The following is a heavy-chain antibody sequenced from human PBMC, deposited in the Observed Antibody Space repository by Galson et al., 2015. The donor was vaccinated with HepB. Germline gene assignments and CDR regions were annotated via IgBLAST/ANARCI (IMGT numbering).Heavy chain of an antibody. CDR2: INPNSGGT. J-gene: IGHJ4*02. CDR1: GYTFTGYY. D-gene: IGHD3-3*01. Sequence: SVKVSCKASGYTFTGYYMHWVRQAPGQGLEWMGWINPNSGGTNYAQKFQGRVTMTRDTSISTAYMELSRLRSDDTAVYYCARGNYDFWSGYYRGGPNYFDYWGQGTLVTVSS. CDR3: ARGNYDFWSGYYRGGPNYFDY. V-gene: IGHV1-2*02.